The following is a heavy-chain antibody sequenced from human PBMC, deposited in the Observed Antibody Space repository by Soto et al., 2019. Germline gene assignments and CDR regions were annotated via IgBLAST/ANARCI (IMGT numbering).Heavy chain of an antibody. Sequence: ASVKVSCKSSGGTFSSYSISWVRQAPGQGLECMGWIIPIFGTANYAQKFQGRVTITADESTSTAYMELSSLRSEDTAVYYCASPNYYGSGSYLRSVGYYYYYGMDVWGQGTTVTVSS. CDR2: IIPIFGTA. V-gene: IGHV1-69*13. CDR1: GGTFSSYS. J-gene: IGHJ6*02. CDR3: ASPNYYGSGSYLRSVGYYYYYGMDV. D-gene: IGHD3-10*01.